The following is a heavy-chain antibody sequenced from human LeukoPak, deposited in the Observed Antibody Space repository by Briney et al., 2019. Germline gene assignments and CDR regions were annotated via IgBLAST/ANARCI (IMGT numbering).Heavy chain of an antibody. CDR2: VNPSGGST. Sequence: ASVKVSCKASGYTFTSYYMHWVRQAPGQGLEWMGIVNPSGGSTTYAQKFQGRVTMTRDTSTSTVYVDLSSLRSEDTAVYYCARGAVVGRRFDYWGQGTLVTVSS. J-gene: IGHJ4*02. D-gene: IGHD6-19*01. CDR1: GYTFTSYY. CDR3: ARGAVVGRRFDY. V-gene: IGHV1-46*03.